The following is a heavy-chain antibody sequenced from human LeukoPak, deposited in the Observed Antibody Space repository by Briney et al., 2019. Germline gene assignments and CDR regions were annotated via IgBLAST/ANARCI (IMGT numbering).Heavy chain of an antibody. D-gene: IGHD3-22*01. V-gene: IGHV3-23*01. J-gene: IGHJ4*02. Sequence: PGGSLRLSCAASGFTFSSYAMSWVRQAPGKGLEWVSTISDSGGSTYYADSVKGRFTISRDNSKNTLYLQMNSLRAEDTAVYCCAKKPSSGYYYIGYWGQGTLVTVSS. CDR2: ISDSGGST. CDR3: AKKPSSGYYYIGY. CDR1: GFTFSSYA.